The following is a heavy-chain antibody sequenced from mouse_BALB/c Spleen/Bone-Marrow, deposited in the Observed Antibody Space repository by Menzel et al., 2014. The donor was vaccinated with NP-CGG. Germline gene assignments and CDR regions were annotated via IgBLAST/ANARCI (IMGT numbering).Heavy chain of an antibody. CDR2: INPYNGAT. D-gene: IGHD1-1*01. V-gene: IGHV1-26*01. Sequence: EVQLQQSGPELVKPGASVKISCKASGYSFTGYYMHWVKQSHVKSLEWIGRINPYNGATSYNQNFKDKASLTVDKSSSTAYMELHSLTSEDSAVYYCATPSGSSFHWGQGTSLTVSS. J-gene: IGHJ2*02. CDR1: GYSFTGYY. CDR3: ATPSGSSFH.